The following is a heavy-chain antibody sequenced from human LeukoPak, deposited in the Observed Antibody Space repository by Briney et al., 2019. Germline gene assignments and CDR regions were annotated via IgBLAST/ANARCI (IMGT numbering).Heavy chain of an antibody. CDR3: ERDKDYDILTGSGSY. D-gene: IGHD3-9*01. Sequence: ASVQVSCQSSGYTFPRYGIRWVRQAPGQGLEWMGWISDYNGNTNYAQKLHGRVTMTTDTYTSTAYMELRSLRSDDTDVYDCERDKDYDILTGSGSYWGQGTLVTVSS. CDR2: ISDYNGNT. J-gene: IGHJ4*02. CDR1: GYTFPRYG. V-gene: IGHV1-18*01.